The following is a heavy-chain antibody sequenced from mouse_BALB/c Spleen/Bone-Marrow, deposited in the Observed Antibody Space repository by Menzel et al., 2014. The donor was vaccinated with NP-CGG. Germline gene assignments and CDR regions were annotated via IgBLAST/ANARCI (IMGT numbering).Heavy chain of an antibody. J-gene: IGHJ2*01. V-gene: IGHV1-31*01. D-gene: IGHD1-1*01. CDR1: GYSFTGYY. CDR3: PRGIYYGGYFDY. CDR2: INPYNGAT. Sequence: EVKLMESGPELVKPGASVKISCKASGYSFTGYYMHWVKQSHVKSLEWIGRINPYNGATSYNQNFKDKASLTVDKSSSTAYMELHSLTSEDSAVYYCPRGIYYGGYFDYWGQGTTLTVSS.